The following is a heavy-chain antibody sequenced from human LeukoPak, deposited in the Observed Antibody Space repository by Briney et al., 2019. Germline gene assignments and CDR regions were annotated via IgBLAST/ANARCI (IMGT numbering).Heavy chain of an antibody. V-gene: IGHV3-9*03. J-gene: IGHJ3*02. CDR1: GFTFDDYA. CDR2: ISWNSGSI. Sequence: GGSLMLSCAASGFTFDDYAMHWVRQAPGKGLEWVSGISWNSGSIGYADSVKGRFTISRDNAKNSLYLQMNSLRAEDMALYYCAKDGRGYFDAFDIWGQGTMVTVSS. CDR3: AKDGRGYFDAFDI. D-gene: IGHD5-18*01.